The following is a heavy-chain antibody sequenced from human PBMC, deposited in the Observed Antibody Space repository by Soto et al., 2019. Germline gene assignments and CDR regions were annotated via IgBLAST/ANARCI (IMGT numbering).Heavy chain of an antibody. CDR1: GFTFSSYS. Sequence: EVQLVESGGGLVKPGGSLRLSCAASGFTFSSYSMNWVRQAPGKGLEWVSSISSSSSYIYYADSVKGRFTISRDNAKNSLYLQMNSLRAEDTAVYYCASTYATTVTWDYWGQGTLVTVSS. J-gene: IGHJ4*02. CDR3: ASTYATTVTWDY. D-gene: IGHD4-17*01. V-gene: IGHV3-21*01. CDR2: ISSSSSYI.